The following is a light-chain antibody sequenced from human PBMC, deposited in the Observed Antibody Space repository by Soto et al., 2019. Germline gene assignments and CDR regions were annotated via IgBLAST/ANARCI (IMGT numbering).Light chain of an antibody. CDR3: QQSFT. V-gene: IGKV1-5*03. CDR1: QSISSW. CDR2: KAS. Sequence: DIQMTQSPSTLSASVGDRVTITCRASQSISSWLAWYQQKPGKAPKLLIYKASSLQSGVPSRFSGSGSGPEVTLTISSLQPDDFATYCCQQSFTFGPGTKVDIK. J-gene: IGKJ3*01.